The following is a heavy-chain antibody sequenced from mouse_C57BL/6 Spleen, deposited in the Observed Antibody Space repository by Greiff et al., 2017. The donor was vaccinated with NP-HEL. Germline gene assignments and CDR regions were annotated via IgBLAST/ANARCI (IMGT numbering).Heavy chain of an antibody. CDR1: GYSITSGYY. J-gene: IGHJ3*01. CDR3: ARDRGTTVVTPFAY. D-gene: IGHD1-1*01. CDR2: ISYDGSN. V-gene: IGHV3-6*01. Sequence: DVQLQESGPGLVKPSQSLSLTCSVTGYSITSGYYWNWIRQFPGNKLEWMGYISYDGSNNYNPSLKNRISITRDTSKNQFFLKLNSVTTEDTATYYCARDRGTTVVTPFAYWGQGTLVTVSA.